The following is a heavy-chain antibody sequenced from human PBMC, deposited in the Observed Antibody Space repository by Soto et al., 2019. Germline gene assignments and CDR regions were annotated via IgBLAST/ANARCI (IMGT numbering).Heavy chain of an antibody. J-gene: IGHJ4*02. CDR2: IYYGGST. CDR1: GGSISGYY. D-gene: IGHD1-26*01. Sequence: SETLSLTCTVSGGSISGYYWSWIRQPPGKGLEYIGYIYYGGSTNHNPSLQSRVTMSVDTSKNQFSLKLNSVTAADTAVYYCARPRNGSPGLFEYWGQGSMVTVSS. V-gene: IGHV4-59*08. CDR3: ARPRNGSPGLFEY.